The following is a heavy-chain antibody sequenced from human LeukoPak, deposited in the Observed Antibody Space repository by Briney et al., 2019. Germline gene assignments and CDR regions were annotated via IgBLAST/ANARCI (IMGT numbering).Heavy chain of an antibody. D-gene: IGHD3-22*01. Sequence: PGGSLRLSCAASGFIFSSYWMSWVRQAPGRGLEWVANINQDGSEKYYVDSVKGRFTISRDNAKNSLYLRMNSLRAEDTAVYYCARDQYGSGYYYDYWGQGTLVTVSS. CDR1: GFIFSSYW. CDR3: ARDQYGSGYYYDY. J-gene: IGHJ4*02. V-gene: IGHV3-7*01. CDR2: INQDGSEK.